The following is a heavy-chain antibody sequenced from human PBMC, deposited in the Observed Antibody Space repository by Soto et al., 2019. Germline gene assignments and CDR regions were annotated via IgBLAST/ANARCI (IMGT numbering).Heavy chain of an antibody. CDR1: GFTFSSYA. D-gene: IGHD1-26*01. CDR2: ISGSGGST. J-gene: IGHJ4*02. CDR3: AKYGGGTIVGATFGSDFDY. V-gene: IGHV3-23*01. Sequence: GGSLRLSCAASGFTFSSYAMSWVRQAPGKGLEWVSAISGSGGSTYYADSVKGRFTISRDNSKNTLYLQMNSLRAEDTAVYYCAKYGGGTIVGATFGSDFDYWGQGTLVTVSS.